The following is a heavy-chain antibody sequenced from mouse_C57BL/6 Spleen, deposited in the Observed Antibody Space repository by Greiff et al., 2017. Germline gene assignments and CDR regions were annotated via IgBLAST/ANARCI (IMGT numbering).Heavy chain of an antibody. Sequence: EVNLVESGAGFVKPGGSLKLSCAASGFTFSDYCMHWVRQAPEQGLEWVAYISRGSSTIYYDDTLKSQFTIARDNAKNTLFMQLTSLRAEDTAMYYCARRNYAYFDDWGKGTTLTVSS. J-gene: IGHJ2*01. D-gene: IGHD2-4*01. CDR3: ARRNYAYFDD. CDR2: ISRGSSTI. V-gene: IGHV5-17*01. CDR1: GFTFSDYC.